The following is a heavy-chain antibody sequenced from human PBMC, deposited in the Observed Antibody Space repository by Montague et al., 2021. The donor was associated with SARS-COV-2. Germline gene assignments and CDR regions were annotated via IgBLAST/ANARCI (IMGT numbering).Heavy chain of an antibody. D-gene: IGHD2-21*01. CDR1: GFTFGSYA. CDR3: AKCGGQQHLIYWHFDL. Sequence: SLRLSCAASGFTFGSYAMSWVRQVPGRGLEWVATIFGNGSGSYYGDSVKGRFTVSRDNSKNALFLQMNSLTADDTAVYFCAKCGGQQHLIYWHFDLWGRGSLVTVSS. CDR2: IFGNGSGS. J-gene: IGHJ2*01. V-gene: IGHV3-23*05.